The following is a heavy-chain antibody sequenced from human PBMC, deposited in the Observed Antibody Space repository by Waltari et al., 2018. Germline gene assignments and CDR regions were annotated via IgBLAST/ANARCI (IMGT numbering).Heavy chain of an antibody. J-gene: IGHJ5*02. V-gene: IGHV4-39*01. CDR2: IYYSGST. CDR1: GGSISSSSYY. CDR3: ARHEGIALAGIWFDP. Sequence: QLQLQESGPGLVKPSETLSLTCTVSGGSISSSSYYWGWIRQPPGKGLEWIGSIYYSGSTCYNPSLKSRVTISVDTSKNQFSLKLSSVTAADTAVYYCARHEGIALAGIWFDPWGQGTLVTVSS. D-gene: IGHD6-19*01.